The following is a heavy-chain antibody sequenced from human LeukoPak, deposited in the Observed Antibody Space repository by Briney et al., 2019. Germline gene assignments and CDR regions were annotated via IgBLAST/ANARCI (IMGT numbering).Heavy chain of an antibody. CDR1: GFTFSSYW. CDR3: AKHPAFDI. CDR2: INSDGTGT. Sequence: GGSLRLSCAASGFTFSSYWMHWVRQAPGRGPVWVSRINSDGTGTMYADSVKGRFTISRDNAKNTLYLQMNSLRAEDTAVYYCAKHPAFDIWGQGTMVTVSS. V-gene: IGHV3-74*03. J-gene: IGHJ3*02.